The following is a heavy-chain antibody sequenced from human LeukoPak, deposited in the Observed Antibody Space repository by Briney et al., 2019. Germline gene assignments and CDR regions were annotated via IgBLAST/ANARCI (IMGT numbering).Heavy chain of an antibody. D-gene: IGHD1-26*01. V-gene: IGHV3-7*01. Sequence: GGSLRLSCAASGFTFSRYWMSWVRQAPGKGLEWAASIKVDGSGKYYVDSVKGRFTISRDNAKNSLYLQMNSLRVEDTAVYYCVRTPWVGGATIDYWGQGTLVTVSS. J-gene: IGHJ4*02. CDR3: VRTPWVGGATIDY. CDR2: IKVDGSGK. CDR1: GFTFSRYW.